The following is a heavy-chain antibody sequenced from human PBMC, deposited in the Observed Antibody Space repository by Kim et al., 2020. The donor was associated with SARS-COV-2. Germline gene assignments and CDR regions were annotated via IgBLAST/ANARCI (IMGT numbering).Heavy chain of an antibody. V-gene: IGHV3-11*06. J-gene: IGHJ4*02. D-gene: IGHD6-19*01. CDR3: ERDIPAKSSGWTPAFDY. Sequence: SVKGRFTIARDNAKNSLHLQMTSLRAEDTAIYYCERDIPAKSSGWTPAFDYWGQGIQVTVSS.